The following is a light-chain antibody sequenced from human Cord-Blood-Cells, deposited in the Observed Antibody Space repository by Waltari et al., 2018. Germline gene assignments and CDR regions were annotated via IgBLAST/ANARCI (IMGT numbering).Light chain of an antibody. Sequence: DIQMTQSPSPLSASVGDRGTITCRASQRISNYLAWYQQKPGKVHKLLIYASSTLQSGVPSRFSGSGSGTDFTVTISSLQPEDVATYYCQKYNSAPFTFGPGTRVDIK. CDR2: ASS. CDR3: QKYNSAPFT. CDR1: QRISNY. V-gene: IGKV1-27*01. J-gene: IGKJ3*01.